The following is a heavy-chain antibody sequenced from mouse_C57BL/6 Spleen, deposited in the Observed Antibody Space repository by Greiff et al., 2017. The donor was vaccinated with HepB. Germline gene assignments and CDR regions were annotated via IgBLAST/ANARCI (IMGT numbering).Heavy chain of an antibody. D-gene: IGHD1-1*01. CDR1: GYSFTDYN. Sequence: EVKLQESGPELVKPGASVKISCKASGYSFTDYNMNWVKQSNGKSLEWIGVINPNYGTTSYNQKFKGKATLTVDQSSSTAYMQLNSLTSEDSAVYYCARSPHTVVATNFDYWGQGTTLTVSS. CDR2: INPNYGTT. J-gene: IGHJ2*01. CDR3: ARSPHTVVATNFDY. V-gene: IGHV1-39*01.